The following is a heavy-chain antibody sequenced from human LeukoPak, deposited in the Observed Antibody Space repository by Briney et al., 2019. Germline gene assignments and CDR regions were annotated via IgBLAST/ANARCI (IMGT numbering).Heavy chain of an antibody. D-gene: IGHD6-19*01. CDR3: ARFTYSSGWYGYAFDI. CDR2: ISSSDSTI. Sequence: GGSLRLSCAASGFTFSSYEMHWVRQAPGKGLEWVSYISSSDSTIYYADSVKGRFTISRDNAKNSLYLQMNSLRAEDTAVYYCARFTYSSGWYGYAFDIWGQGTMVTVSS. J-gene: IGHJ3*02. V-gene: IGHV3-48*03. CDR1: GFTFSSYE.